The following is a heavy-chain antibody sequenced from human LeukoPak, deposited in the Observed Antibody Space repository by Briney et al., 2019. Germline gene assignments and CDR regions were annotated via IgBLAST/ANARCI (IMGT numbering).Heavy chain of an antibody. D-gene: IGHD1-20*01. Sequence: SETLSLTCTVSGGSLSSSSYYWGWLRQPPGRGLEWIGSFRYSTTTYYNASLKSRVTITADTSKKQFSLKLSSVTAADTAVYYCARHGGRYNWSPSEWGQGLLVTVSS. CDR3: ARHGGRYNWSPSE. J-gene: IGHJ4*02. V-gene: IGHV4-39*01. CDR2: FRYSTTT. CDR1: GGSLSSSSYY.